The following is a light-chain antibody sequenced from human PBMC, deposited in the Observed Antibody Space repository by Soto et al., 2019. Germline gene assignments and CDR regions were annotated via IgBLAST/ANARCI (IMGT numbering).Light chain of an antibody. V-gene: IGKV1-39*01. J-gene: IGKJ2*01. CDR2: GAS. CDR1: QSISSS. Sequence: DIQMTQSPSSLSASVVDRVTITCRASQSISSSLNWYQQKSGKAPKLLIYGASNLQSGVPSGFSGSGSGTDFTLTISSLQPEDSATYYCQQTYNTPHTLGQGTKVDIK. CDR3: QQTYNTPHT.